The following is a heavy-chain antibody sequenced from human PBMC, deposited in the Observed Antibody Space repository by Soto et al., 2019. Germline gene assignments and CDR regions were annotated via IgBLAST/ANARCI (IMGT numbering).Heavy chain of an antibody. CDR3: ARGVGSGSYYYQYTGCDP. V-gene: IGHV1-18*01. CDR1: GYTFTNYG. CDR2: INVYNGNT. J-gene: IGHJ5*02. D-gene: IGHD3-10*01. Sequence: QVQLVQSGGEVKKPGASVKVSCKASGYTFTNYGISWVRQAPGHGLERMGWINVYNGNTKYAQKVQGRVTMTTDTSTRTDYMELRSLRSDDTAVYYCARGVGSGSYYYQYTGCDPWGQGPLVTVSS.